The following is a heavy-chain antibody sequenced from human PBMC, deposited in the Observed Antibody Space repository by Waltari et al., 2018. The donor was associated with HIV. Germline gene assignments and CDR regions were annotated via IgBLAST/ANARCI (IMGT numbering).Heavy chain of an antibody. Sequence: QVQLQESGPGLVKPSQTLSLTCTVSGGSISSGDYYWSWIRQPPGKGLEWIGYIYYSGSTYYNPSHKSRVTISVDTSKNQFSLKLSSVTAADTAVYYCARDPRIAAADPYWYFDLWGRGTLVTVSS. V-gene: IGHV4-30-4*01. CDR2: IYYSGST. CDR3: ARDPRIAAADPYWYFDL. D-gene: IGHD6-13*01. J-gene: IGHJ2*01. CDR1: GGSISSGDYY.